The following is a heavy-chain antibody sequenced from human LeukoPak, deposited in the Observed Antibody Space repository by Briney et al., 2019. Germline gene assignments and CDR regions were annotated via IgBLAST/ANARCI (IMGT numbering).Heavy chain of an antibody. CDR3: ASNYCSGGSCPSDY. D-gene: IGHD2-15*01. CDR1: GYTFTGYY. CDR2: INPNSGGT. V-gene: IGHV1-2*02. Sequence: GASVKVSCKASGYTFTGYYMHWVRQAPGQGLEWMGWINPNSGGTNYAQKFQGRVTMTRDTSISTAYMELSRLRSDDTAVYYCASNYCSGGSCPSDYWGQGTLVTVSS. J-gene: IGHJ4*02.